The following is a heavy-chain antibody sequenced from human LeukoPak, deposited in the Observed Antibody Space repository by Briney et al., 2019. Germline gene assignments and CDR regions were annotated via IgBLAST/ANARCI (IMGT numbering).Heavy chain of an antibody. CDR3: ARRDFYSSGSWQYYMDV. V-gene: IGHV1-69*06. CDR2: IIPIFDRP. Sequence: GASVKVSCKTIGGRFKSYGFSWVRQAPGQGLEWMGGIIPIFDRPNYAQKFEGRVTITADKSTNTTYMEISSLTSDDTAVYYCARRDFYSSGSWQYYMDVWGKGTT. D-gene: IGHD3-10*01. J-gene: IGHJ6*03. CDR1: GGRFKSYG.